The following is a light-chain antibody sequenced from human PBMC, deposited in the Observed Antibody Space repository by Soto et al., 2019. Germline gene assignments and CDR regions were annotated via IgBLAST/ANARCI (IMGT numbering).Light chain of an antibody. V-gene: IGLV1-51*01. J-gene: IGLJ2*01. CDR3: GAWDSGQGVVV. Sequence: QSVLTQPPSVSAAPGEKVTISCSGSSSNIGKNSVSWYQQLPGTAPKLLIYDNDKRPSGIPDRFSGSKSGTSAILGITGLQTGDEADYYCGAWDSGQGVVVFGGGTKLTVL. CDR2: DND. CDR1: SSNIGKNS.